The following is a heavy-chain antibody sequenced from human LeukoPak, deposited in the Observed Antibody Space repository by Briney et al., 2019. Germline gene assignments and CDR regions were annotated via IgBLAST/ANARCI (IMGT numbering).Heavy chain of an antibody. CDR1: GGSISSSSYY. CDR3: ATSTGYGPVQLFDY. CDR2: IYYSGST. J-gene: IGHJ4*02. D-gene: IGHD3-9*01. V-gene: IGHV4-39*01. Sequence: MSSETLSLTCTVSGGSISSSSYYWGWIRQPPGKGLEWIGSIYYSGSTYYNPSLKSRVTISVDTSKNQFSLKLSSVTAADTAVYYCATSTGYGPVQLFDYWGRGTLVTVSS.